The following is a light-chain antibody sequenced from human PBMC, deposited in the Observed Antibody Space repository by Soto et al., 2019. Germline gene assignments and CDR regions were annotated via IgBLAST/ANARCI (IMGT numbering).Light chain of an antibody. J-gene: IGKJ1*01. CDR3: QQYNNWPPWT. CDR1: QSVRSN. V-gene: IGKV3-15*01. CDR2: DAS. Sequence: EVVMTQSPFTLSVSPGERATLSCRASQSVRSNLAWYQQKPGQAPRLLMYDASTRATGIPARFSGSGSGTEFTLTISSLQSEDFAVYYCQQYNNWPPWTFGQGTKVDIK.